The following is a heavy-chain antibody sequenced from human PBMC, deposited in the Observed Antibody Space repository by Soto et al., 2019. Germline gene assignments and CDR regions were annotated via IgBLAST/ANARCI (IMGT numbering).Heavy chain of an antibody. J-gene: IGHJ4*02. CDR2: ISYDGSNK. V-gene: IGHV3-30*18. Sequence: GGSLRLSCGASGFTFSSYGMHWVRQAPGKGLEWVAVISYDGSNKYYADSVKGRFTISRDNSKNTLYLQMNSLRAEDTAVYYCAKEVPWLGFDYWGQGTLVTVSS. CDR1: GFTFSSYG. CDR3: AKEVPWLGFDY. D-gene: IGHD6-19*01.